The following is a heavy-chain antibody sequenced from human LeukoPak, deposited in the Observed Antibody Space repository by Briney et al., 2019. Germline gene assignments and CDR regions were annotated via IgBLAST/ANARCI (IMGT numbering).Heavy chain of an antibody. D-gene: IGHD6-19*01. CDR3: ARTSSGWYLDY. Sequence: FQGRVTMTTDTSTSTAYMELRSLRSDDTAVYYCARTSSGWYLDYWGQGTLVTVSS. J-gene: IGHJ4*02. V-gene: IGHV1-18*01.